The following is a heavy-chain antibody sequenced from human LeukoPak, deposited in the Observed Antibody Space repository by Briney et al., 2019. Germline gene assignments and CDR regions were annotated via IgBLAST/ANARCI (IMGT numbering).Heavy chain of an antibody. CDR1: GGSISSYY. V-gene: IGHV4-4*07. Sequence: SETLSLTCTVSGGSISSYYWSWIRQPAGKGLEWIGRIYTSGNTNYNPSLKSRVTMSVDTSKNQFSLKLSSVTAADTAVYYCAREGGIVVVPAAMSFDYYYMDVWGKGTTVTVSS. J-gene: IGHJ6*03. CDR2: IYTSGNT. D-gene: IGHD2-2*01. CDR3: AREGGIVVVPAAMSFDYYYMDV.